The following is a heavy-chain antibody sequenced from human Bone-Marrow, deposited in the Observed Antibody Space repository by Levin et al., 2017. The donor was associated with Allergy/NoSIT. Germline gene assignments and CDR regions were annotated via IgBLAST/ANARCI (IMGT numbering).Heavy chain of an antibody. CDR3: ARGITIFGVVLAVNDACDV. Sequence: SETLSLTCTVSGGSINSGNYYWTWIRQHPGKGLEWIGYISYSGNTFYNASLKSRLTISVDTSKTHFSLRLSSVTAADTAVYYCARGITIFGVVLAVNDACDVWGQGTMVTVSS. J-gene: IGHJ3*01. V-gene: IGHV4-31*03. CDR2: ISYSGNT. CDR1: GGSINSGNYY. D-gene: IGHD3-3*01.